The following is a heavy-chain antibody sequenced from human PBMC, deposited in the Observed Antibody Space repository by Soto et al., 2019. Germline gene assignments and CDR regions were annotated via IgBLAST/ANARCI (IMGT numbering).Heavy chain of an antibody. D-gene: IGHD2-15*01. Sequence: SETLSLTCTVSGGSISSGGSYWSWIREHPGKGLEWIGYIYYSGSTYYNPSLKSRVTISVDTSKNQFSLKPSSVTAADTAVYNCARYLGYCGDGSCYSWFDPWGQGTLVTVSS. J-gene: IGHJ5*02. V-gene: IGHV4-31*03. CDR2: IYYSGST. CDR1: GGSISSGGSY. CDR3: ARYLGYCGDGSCYSWFDP.